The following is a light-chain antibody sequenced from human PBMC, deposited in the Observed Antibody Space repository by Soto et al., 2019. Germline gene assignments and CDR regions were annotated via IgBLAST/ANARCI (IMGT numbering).Light chain of an antibody. CDR2: DVS. J-gene: IGLJ1*01. V-gene: IGLV2-14*03. Sequence: QSALTQPASVSGSPGQSITISCTGTSSDVGGYNYVSWYQHHPGKAPKLMIYDVSNRPSGVSNRFSGSKSGNTASLTFPGLQPEDEADYYCCSYTTSNTRQIVFGTGTKVTVL. CDR1: SSDVGGYNY. CDR3: CSYTTSNTRQIV.